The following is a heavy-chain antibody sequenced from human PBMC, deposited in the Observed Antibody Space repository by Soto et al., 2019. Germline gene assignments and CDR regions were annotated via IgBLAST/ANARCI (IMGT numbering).Heavy chain of an antibody. D-gene: IGHD6-13*01. Sequence: QVQLVQSWAEVKKPGASVKVSCKASGGTFSSYAISWVRQAPGQGLEWMGGIIPIFGTANYAQKFQGRVTITADESTSTAYMELGSLRSEDTAVYYCARALQSSSSGDLYDYYGMDVLGQGTTVTVSS. CDR1: GGTFSSYA. CDR2: IIPIFGTA. V-gene: IGHV1-69*01. CDR3: ARALQSSSSGDLYDYYGMDV. J-gene: IGHJ6*02.